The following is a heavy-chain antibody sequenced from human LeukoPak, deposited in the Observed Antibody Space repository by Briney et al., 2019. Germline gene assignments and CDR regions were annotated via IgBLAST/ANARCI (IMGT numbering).Heavy chain of an antibody. Sequence: GGSLRLSCAASGFGFSNFWMHWVRHAPRKGLEWVSRIKTDGSITAYADSAKGRFTISRDNAKNTLYLHMNSLKGEDTATYFCTREADPAFSASSSPDFWGQGTPVTVS. CDR3: TREADPAFSASSSPDF. J-gene: IGHJ4*02. D-gene: IGHD6-6*01. CDR2: IKTDGSIT. CDR1: GFGFSNFW. V-gene: IGHV3-74*01.